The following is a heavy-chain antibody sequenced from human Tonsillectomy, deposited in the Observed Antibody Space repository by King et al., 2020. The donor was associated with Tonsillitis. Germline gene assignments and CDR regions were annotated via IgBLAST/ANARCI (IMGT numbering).Heavy chain of an antibody. CDR3: ARLRYFDWLLYFDY. D-gene: IGHD3-9*01. CDR2: IYYSGST. CDR1: GGSISSSSYY. V-gene: IGHV4-39*07. Sequence: VQLQESGPGLVKPSETLSLTCTVSGGSISSSSYYWGWIRQPPGKGLEWIGSIYYSGSTYYNPFLKSRVTISVDTSKNQFSLKLSSVTAADTAVYYCARLRYFDWLLYFDYWGQGTLVTVSS. J-gene: IGHJ4*02.